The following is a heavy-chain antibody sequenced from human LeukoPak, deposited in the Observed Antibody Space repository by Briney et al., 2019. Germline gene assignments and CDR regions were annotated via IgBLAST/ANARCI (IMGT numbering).Heavy chain of an antibody. Sequence: GGSLRLSCAASGFTFSSYAMHWVRQAPGKGLEYVSAISSNGGSTYYANSVKGRFTISRDNSKNTLYLQTGSLRAEDMAVYYCARPVVPAAPYYYYGMDVWGQGTTVTVSS. CDR3: ARPVVPAAPYYYYGMDV. D-gene: IGHD2-15*01. J-gene: IGHJ6*02. CDR1: GFTFSSYA. CDR2: ISSNGGST. V-gene: IGHV3-64*01.